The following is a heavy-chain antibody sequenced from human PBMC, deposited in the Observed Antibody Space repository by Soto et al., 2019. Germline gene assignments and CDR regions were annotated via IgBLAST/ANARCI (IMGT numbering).Heavy chain of an antibody. D-gene: IGHD1-26*01. CDR3: AKGGAIVAAGTRVYLYNAMDV. CDR2: INPNSGDT. V-gene: IGHV1-2*02. CDR1: GYTFTGCY. J-gene: IGHJ6*02. Sequence: GASVKVSCKASGYTFTGCYVHWVRQAPGQGLEWMGWINPNSGDTYLAQRFQGRVTMNRDTSIGTAYMELRGLTSDDTAEYYCAKGGAIVAAGTRVYLYNAMDVWGQGTMVTVSS.